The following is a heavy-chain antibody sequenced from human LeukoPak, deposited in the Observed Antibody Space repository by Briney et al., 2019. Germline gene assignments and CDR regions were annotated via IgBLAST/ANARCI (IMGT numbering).Heavy chain of an antibody. Sequence: GASVKVSCKASGYTFTSYGISWVRQAPGQGLEWMGWISAYNGNTNYAQKLQGRVTMTTDTSTSTAYMELRSLRSDDTAVYYCARVWFGETHDHYFDYWGQGTLVTVSS. J-gene: IGHJ4*02. CDR2: ISAYNGNT. CDR1: GYTFTSYG. V-gene: IGHV1-18*01. D-gene: IGHD3-10*01. CDR3: ARVWFGETHDHYFDY.